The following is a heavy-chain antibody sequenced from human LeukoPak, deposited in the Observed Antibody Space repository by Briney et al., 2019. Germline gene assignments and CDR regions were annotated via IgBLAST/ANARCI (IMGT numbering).Heavy chain of an antibody. CDR3: ARLYGDYELYFQH. Sequence: GESLKISCKVSGYSFPNYWIGWVRQMPGKGLEWMGIIYPGDSDTRYSPSFQGQVTISADKSISTAYLQWSSLKASDTAMYYCARLYGDYELYFQHWGQGTLVTVSS. V-gene: IGHV5-51*01. CDR1: GYSFPNYW. J-gene: IGHJ1*01. CDR2: IYPGDSDT. D-gene: IGHD4-17*01.